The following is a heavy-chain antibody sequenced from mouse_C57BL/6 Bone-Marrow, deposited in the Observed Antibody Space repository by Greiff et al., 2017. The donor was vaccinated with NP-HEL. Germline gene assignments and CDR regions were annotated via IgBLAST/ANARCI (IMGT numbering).Heavy chain of an antibody. Sequence: VQLQQSGPVLVKPGASVKMSCKASGYTFTDYYMNWVKQSHGKSLEWIGVINPYNGGTSYNQKFKGKATLTVDKSSSTAYMELNSLTSEDSAVYYCARLGYGYAMDYWGQGTSVTVSS. CDR2: INPYNGGT. CDR3: ARLGYGYAMDY. D-gene: IGHD1-1*01. V-gene: IGHV1-19*01. J-gene: IGHJ4*01. CDR1: GYTFTDYY.